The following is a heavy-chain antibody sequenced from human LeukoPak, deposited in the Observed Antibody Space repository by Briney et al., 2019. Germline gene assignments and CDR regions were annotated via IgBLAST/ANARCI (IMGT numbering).Heavy chain of an antibody. CDR2: IYYSGST. J-gene: IGHJ4*02. D-gene: IGHD4-11*01. Sequence: SETLSLTCTVSGDSVGSYYWSWIRQPPGKPLEWIGSIYYSGSTYYNPSLKSRVTISVDTSKNQFSLKLSSVTAADTAVYYCASEPLTTVGYWGQGTLVTVSS. V-gene: IGHV4-59*05. CDR1: GDSVGSYY. CDR3: ASEPLTTVGY.